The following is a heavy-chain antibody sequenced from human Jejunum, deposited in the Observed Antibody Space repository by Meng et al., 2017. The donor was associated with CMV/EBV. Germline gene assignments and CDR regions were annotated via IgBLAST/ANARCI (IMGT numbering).Heavy chain of an antibody. J-gene: IGHJ4*02. V-gene: IGHV3-7*01. D-gene: IGHD6-13*01. CDR1: LTFSGYW. CDR3: ARVRGGLSSSWYFFDY. CDR2: IKQDGSEK. Sequence: LTFSGYWMGWVRQAPGKGLEWVANIKQDGSEKYYVDTVKGRFTISRDNAKISLDLQMNSLRAEDTAVYYCARVRGGLSSSWYFFDYWGQGTLVTVSS.